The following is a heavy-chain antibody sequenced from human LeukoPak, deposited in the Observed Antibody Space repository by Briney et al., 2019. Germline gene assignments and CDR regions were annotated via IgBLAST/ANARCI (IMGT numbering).Heavy chain of an antibody. Sequence: GGSLRLSCSASGFTFSSYAMHWVRQAPGKGLEYVSAISSNGGSTYYADSVKGRFTISRDNSKNTLYLQMSSLRAEDTAVYYCGPNVVRGVMHGVPNFDYWGQGTLVTVSS. CDR2: ISSNGGST. J-gene: IGHJ4*02. V-gene: IGHV3-64D*06. CDR1: GFTFSSYA. CDR3: GPNVVRGVMHGVPNFDY. D-gene: IGHD3-10*01.